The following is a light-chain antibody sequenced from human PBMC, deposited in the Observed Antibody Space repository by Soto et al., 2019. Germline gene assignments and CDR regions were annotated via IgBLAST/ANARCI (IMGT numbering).Light chain of an antibody. CDR1: NSNIGARYD. V-gene: IGLV1-40*01. Sequence: QSVLTQPPSVSGAPGQRVTISCTGSNSNIGARYDVHWYQHLPGTAPKLLIYGNTNRPSGVPDRFSGSKSGTSASLAITGLQAEDEADYYCQSYDTSLSGYVIFGGGTQLTVL. J-gene: IGLJ2*01. CDR2: GNT. CDR3: QSYDTSLSGYVI.